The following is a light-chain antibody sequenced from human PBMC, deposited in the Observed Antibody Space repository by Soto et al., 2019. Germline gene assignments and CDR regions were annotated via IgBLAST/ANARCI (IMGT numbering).Light chain of an antibody. CDR1: QSVSGW. CDR2: DAS. Sequence: IQMTHSPSTLSASVGDTVTFTCRASQSVSGWLAWYQQKPGEAPKLLIYDASALPRGVPSRFSGSGSGTKFTLTIASLQPDDFATYYCQQYDNLPPTWTFGQGTKVDIK. J-gene: IGKJ1*01. V-gene: IGKV1-5*01. CDR3: QQYDNLPPTWT.